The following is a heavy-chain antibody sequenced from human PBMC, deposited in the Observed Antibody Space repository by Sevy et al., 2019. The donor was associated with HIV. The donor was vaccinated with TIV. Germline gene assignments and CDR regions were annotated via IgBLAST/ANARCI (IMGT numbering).Heavy chain of an antibody. V-gene: IGHV1-24*01. CDR3: AITREYYSDNSGYFDY. CDR2: FDPEDGET. D-gene: IGHD3-22*01. Sequence: ASVKVSCKISGYTLNEFAMHWVRQAPGKGLQWMGTFDPEDGETIYEQTFQGRIAMTEDPSTDTAYMELSSLRSEDTAVYYCAITREYYSDNSGYFDYWGQGTLVTVSS. J-gene: IGHJ4*02. CDR1: GYTLNEFA.